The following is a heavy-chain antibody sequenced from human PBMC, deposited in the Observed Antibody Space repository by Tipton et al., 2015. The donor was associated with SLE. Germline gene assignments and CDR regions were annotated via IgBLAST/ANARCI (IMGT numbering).Heavy chain of an antibody. CDR3: ARVGGYCSSTSCYEIDY. V-gene: IGHV3-33*01. Sequence: SLRLSCAASGFTFSSYGMHWVRQAPGKGLEWVAVIWYDGSNKYYADSVKGRFTISRDNSKNTLYLQMNSLRAEDTAVYYCARVGGYCSSTSCYEIDYWGQGTLVTVSS. J-gene: IGHJ4*02. D-gene: IGHD2-2*01. CDR2: IWYDGSNK. CDR1: GFTFSSYG.